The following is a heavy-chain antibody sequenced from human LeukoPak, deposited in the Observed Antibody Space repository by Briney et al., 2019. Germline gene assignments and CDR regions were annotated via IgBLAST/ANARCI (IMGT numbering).Heavy chain of an antibody. Sequence: SGGSLRLSCAASGFTFSSYAMTWVRQAPGKGLEWVSTISGTGGSTYYADSVKGRFTISRDNSKNTLCLQMTSLRAEDTAVYYCAKMWELPKRFDYWGQGTLVTVSS. V-gene: IGHV3-23*01. CDR2: ISGTGGST. CDR1: GFTFSSYA. D-gene: IGHD1-26*01. CDR3: AKMWELPKRFDY. J-gene: IGHJ4*02.